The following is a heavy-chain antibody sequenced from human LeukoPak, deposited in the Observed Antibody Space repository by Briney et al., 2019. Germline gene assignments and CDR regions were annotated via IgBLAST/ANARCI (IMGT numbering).Heavy chain of an antibody. CDR1: GFTFSSYA. J-gene: IGHJ5*02. CDR3: AITGSHRGFDP. CDR2: ISSNGGST. D-gene: IGHD1-14*01. Sequence: PGGSLRLSCAASGFTFSSYAMHWVRQAPGKGLEYVSAISSNGGSTYYANSVKGRFTISRDNSKNTLYLQMGSLRAEDMAVYYCAITGSHRGFDPWGQGTLVTVSS. V-gene: IGHV3-64*01.